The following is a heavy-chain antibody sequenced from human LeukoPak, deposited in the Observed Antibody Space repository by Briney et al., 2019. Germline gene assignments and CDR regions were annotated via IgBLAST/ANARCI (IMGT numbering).Heavy chain of an antibody. D-gene: IGHD4-23*01. CDR3: ARGLRWPDF. CDR1: GLTFSDDW. Sequence: GGSLRLSCTTSGLTFSDDWMKWVRQAPGKGPEWVANINQDASGASYVDSVRGRFTISTDNAKESVYLQMNSLRADDTAIYYCARGLRWPDFWGQGTLVTVSS. J-gene: IGHJ4*02. CDR2: INQDASGA. V-gene: IGHV3-7*03.